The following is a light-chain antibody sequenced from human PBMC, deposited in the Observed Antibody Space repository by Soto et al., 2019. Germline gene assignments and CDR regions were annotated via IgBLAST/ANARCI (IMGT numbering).Light chain of an antibody. CDR1: ESVYSNY. V-gene: IGKV3-20*01. Sequence: LELTQSPGTLSLSPGEGATPSCRASESVYSNYLAWYQQRPGQAPRLLIYGASSRATGIPDRFSGSGSGTDFNLSISRLEPEDFAVYYCQQYGNSPPNTFGPGTKVDIK. CDR2: GAS. CDR3: QQYGNSPPNT. J-gene: IGKJ1*01.